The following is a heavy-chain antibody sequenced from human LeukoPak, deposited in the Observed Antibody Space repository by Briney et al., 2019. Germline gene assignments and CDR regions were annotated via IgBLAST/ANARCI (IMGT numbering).Heavy chain of an antibody. CDR3: ARDPTPISKVGIGGYYYYMDV. CDR2: ISAYNGNT. J-gene: IGHJ6*03. Sequence: ASVKVSCKASGYTFTSYGISWVRQAPGQGLEWMGWISAYNGNTNYAQKLQGRVTMTTDTSTSTAYMELRSLRSDDTAVYYCARDPTPISKVGIGGYYYYMDVWAKGTTVTVSS. V-gene: IGHV1-18*01. D-gene: IGHD3-16*01. CDR1: GYTFTSYG.